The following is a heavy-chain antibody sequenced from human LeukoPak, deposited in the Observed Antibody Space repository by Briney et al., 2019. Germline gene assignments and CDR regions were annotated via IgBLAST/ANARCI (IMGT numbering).Heavy chain of an antibody. CDR1: GFTFSSYS. V-gene: IGHV3-21*04. CDR2: ISSSSSYI. Sequence: GGSLRLSCAASGFTFSSYSMNWVRQAPGKGLEWVSSISSSSSYIYYADSVKGRFTISRDNSKNTLYLQMNSLRAEDTAVYYCAKSMVRGYYFDYWGQGTLVTVSS. D-gene: IGHD3-10*01. J-gene: IGHJ4*02. CDR3: AKSMVRGYYFDY.